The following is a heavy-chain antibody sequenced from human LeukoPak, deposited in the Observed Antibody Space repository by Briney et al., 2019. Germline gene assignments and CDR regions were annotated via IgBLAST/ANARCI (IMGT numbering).Heavy chain of an antibody. J-gene: IGHJ3*02. CDR1: GFTFSSYS. Sequence: PGGSLRLSCAASGFTFSSYSMNWVRQAPGKGLEWVSYISSSGSIVYYADSVKGRFTISRDNAKNSLYLQMNSLRDEDTAVYYGARTYYDSSGYYSAFDIWGQGTTVTVSS. V-gene: IGHV3-48*02. CDR3: ARTYYDSSGYYSAFDI. CDR2: ISSSGSIV. D-gene: IGHD3-22*01.